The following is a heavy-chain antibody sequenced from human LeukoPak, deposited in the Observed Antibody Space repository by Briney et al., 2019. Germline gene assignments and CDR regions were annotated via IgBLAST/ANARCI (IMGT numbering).Heavy chain of an antibody. V-gene: IGHV4-59*01. CDR2: IYYSGST. CDR3: ARVTGYMTEDYFDY. D-gene: IGHD6-13*01. CDR1: GGSINSYY. Sequence: PSETLSLTCTVSGGSINSYYWSWIRQPPGKGLEWIGYIYYSGSTNFNPSLKSRVTISVDTSKNQFSLRLSSVTAADTAVYYCARVTGYMTEDYFDYWGQGTLITVSS. J-gene: IGHJ4*02.